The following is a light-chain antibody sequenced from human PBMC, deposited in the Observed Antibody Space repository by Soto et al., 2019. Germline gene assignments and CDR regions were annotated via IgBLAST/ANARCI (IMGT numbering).Light chain of an antibody. CDR2: AAS. Sequence: DIQMTQSPSSLSASVGDRVTITCRASQSIDTYLNCYQQKPGKAPKLLIYAASSLQSGVPSRFSGSGSGTDFSLAINSLQPDDFATYYCQQSYNPLPYTFGQGTKLEIK. CDR3: QQSYNPLPYT. V-gene: IGKV1-39*01. CDR1: QSIDTY. J-gene: IGKJ2*01.